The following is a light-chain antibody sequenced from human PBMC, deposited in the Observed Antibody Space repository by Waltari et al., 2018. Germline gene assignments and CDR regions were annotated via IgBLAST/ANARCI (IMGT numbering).Light chain of an antibody. V-gene: IGLV3-1*01. Sequence: SYDLTQSPSVSVSPGQTASITCSGHDLEKKYVCWYQQKPGQSPVLLIYQDVRRPSEIPERFSGSNSGNTATLTISGTQPMDEVDYYCQVWDSGAAGVFGTGTKVTVL. CDR1: DLEKKY. CDR2: QDV. J-gene: IGLJ1*01. CDR3: QVWDSGAAGV.